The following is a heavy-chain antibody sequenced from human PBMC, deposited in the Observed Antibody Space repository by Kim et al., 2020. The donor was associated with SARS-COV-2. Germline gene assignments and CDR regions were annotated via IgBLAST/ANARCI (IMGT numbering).Heavy chain of an antibody. CDR3: ARVRVYDYVWGSYRYQYYFDY. J-gene: IGHJ4*02. V-gene: IGHV1-69*13. Sequence: SVKVSCKASGGTFSSYAISWVRQAPGQGLEWMGGIIPIFGTANYAQKFQGRVTITADESTSTAYMELSSLRSEDTAVYYCARVRVYDYVWGSYRYQYYFDYWGQGTLVTVSS. CDR1: GGTFSSYA. CDR2: IIPIFGTA. D-gene: IGHD3-16*02.